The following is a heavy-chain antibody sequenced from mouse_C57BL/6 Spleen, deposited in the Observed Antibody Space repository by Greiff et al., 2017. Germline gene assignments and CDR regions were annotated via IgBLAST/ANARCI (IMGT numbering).Heavy chain of an antibody. CDR1: GFTFSDYG. J-gene: IGHJ4*01. CDR3: AITTVVEGAMDY. Sequence: EVHLVESGGGLVKPGGSLKLSCAASGFTFSDYGMHWVRQAPEKGLEWVAYISSGSSTISYADTVKGRFTISRDNAKNTLFLQMTSLRSEDTAMXYCAITTVVEGAMDYWGQGTSVTVSS. D-gene: IGHD1-1*01. CDR2: ISSGSSTI. V-gene: IGHV5-17*01.